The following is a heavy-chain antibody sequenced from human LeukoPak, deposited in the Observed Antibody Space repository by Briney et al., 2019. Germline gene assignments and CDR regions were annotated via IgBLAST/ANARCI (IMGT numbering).Heavy chain of an antibody. J-gene: IGHJ4*02. V-gene: IGHV1-46*01. CDR3: VRDEGFAS. Sequence: ASVKISCKASGYTFISYYMHCVRQAPGLGLEWVGVINPSGGSTSYAQKFQGRVTMTRDTSTNTAYMQLTSLRSDESAVYYCVRDEGFASGGQGTLVTVSS. CDR2: INPSGGST. CDR1: GYTFISYY.